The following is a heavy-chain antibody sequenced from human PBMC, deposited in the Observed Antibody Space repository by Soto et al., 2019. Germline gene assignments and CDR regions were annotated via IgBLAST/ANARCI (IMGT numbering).Heavy chain of an antibody. CDR1: GGTFSSYT. CDR3: ARVGSSGDYFDY. D-gene: IGHD3-3*01. CDR2: IIPILGIA. J-gene: IGHJ4*02. Sequence: QVQLVQSGAEVKKPGSSVKVSCKASGGTFSSYTISWVRQAPGQGLEWMGRIIPILGIANYAQKFQGRVTITADKSTSTAYRELSSLRSEDTAVYYCARVGSSGDYFDYGGQGTLVTVSS. V-gene: IGHV1-69*02.